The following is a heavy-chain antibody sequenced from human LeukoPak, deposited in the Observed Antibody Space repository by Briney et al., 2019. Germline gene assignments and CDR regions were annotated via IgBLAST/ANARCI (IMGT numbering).Heavy chain of an antibody. D-gene: IGHD1-26*01. V-gene: IGHV1-3*01. CDR3: ARDPGGSYPRLDY. CDR2: IDAGNGRT. J-gene: IGHJ4*02. Sequence: ASVKVSCKASGYDFTKYAVQWVRQAPGQRLEWMGWIDAGNGRTKYSQDFQGRVTITRDTSASMAYMELSRLRSDDTAVYYCARDPGGSYPRLDYWGQGTLVTVSS. CDR1: GYDFTKYA.